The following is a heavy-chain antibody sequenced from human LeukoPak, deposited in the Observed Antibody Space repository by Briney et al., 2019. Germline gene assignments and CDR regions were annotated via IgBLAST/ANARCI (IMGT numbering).Heavy chain of an antibody. Sequence: PGGSLRLSCAASGFTFRSFAMSWVRQAPGKGLEWVSALSGSGTSTYYADSVKGRFTISRDNSKNTLYLQMNSLRAEDTALYYCAKDYANIGLMGSFDYWGQGTLVTVSS. CDR3: AKDYANIGLMGSFDY. V-gene: IGHV3-23*01. D-gene: IGHD2-8*01. J-gene: IGHJ4*02. CDR1: GFTFRSFA. CDR2: LSGSGTST.